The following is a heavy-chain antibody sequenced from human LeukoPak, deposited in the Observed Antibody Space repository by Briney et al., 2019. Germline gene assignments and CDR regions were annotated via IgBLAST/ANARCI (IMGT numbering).Heavy chain of an antibody. D-gene: IGHD1-1*01. J-gene: IGHJ4*02. CDR3: AKDHQLEGKRYFDY. Sequence: AGGSLRLSCAASRFSFSSYGIHWVRQAPGKGLEWVSFIAYDGSKIYYAESVKGRFTISRDNSRNTLYLQMNSLRAEDTAVYYCAKDHQLEGKRYFDYWGQGTLVTVSS. V-gene: IGHV3-30*02. CDR2: IAYDGSKI. CDR1: RFSFSSYG.